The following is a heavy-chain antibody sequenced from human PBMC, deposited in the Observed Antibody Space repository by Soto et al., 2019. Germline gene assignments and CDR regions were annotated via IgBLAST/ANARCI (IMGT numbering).Heavy chain of an antibody. V-gene: IGHV3-30*18. CDR1: GFSFSVYV. CDR3: AKDGSHLAVAGTSPTSYFYGLAV. CDR2: VSYDGSIK. J-gene: IGHJ6*02. Sequence: GGSLRLSCAASGFSFSVYVMHWVRQAPGKGLEWVALVSYDGSIKYYADSVKGRFTISRDNSKNTLYLQMNSLRVEDTAVYYCAKDGSHLAVAGTSPTSYFYGLAVWGQGTTVTVSS. D-gene: IGHD6-19*01.